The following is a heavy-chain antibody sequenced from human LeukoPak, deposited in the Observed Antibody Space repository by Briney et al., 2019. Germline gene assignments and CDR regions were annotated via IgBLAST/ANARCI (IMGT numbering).Heavy chain of an antibody. CDR1: GYTLTELS. V-gene: IGHV3-30*04. CDR2: ISYDGSNK. J-gene: IGHJ4*02. Sequence: SCKVSGYTLTELSMHWVRQAPGKGLEWVAVISYDGSNKYYADSVKGRFTISRDNSKNTLYLQMNSLRAEDTAVYYCARDAQVPAAEYYFDYWGQGTLVTVSS. CDR3: ARDAQVPAAEYYFDY. D-gene: IGHD2-2*01.